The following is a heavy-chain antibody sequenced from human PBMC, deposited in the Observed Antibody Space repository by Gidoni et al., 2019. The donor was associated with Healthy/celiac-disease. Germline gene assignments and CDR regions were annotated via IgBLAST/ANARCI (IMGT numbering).Heavy chain of an antibody. CDR2: INWNGGST. CDR3: ARGSFEVSLFDY. CDR1: GFTFDDSG. Sequence: EVQLVESGGGVVRPGGSLRLSCAASGFTFDDSGMSWVRQAPGKGREWVFGINWNGGSTGYADSVKGRFTISRDNAKNSLYLQMNSLRAEDTALYYCARGSFEVSLFDYWGQGTLVTVSS. J-gene: IGHJ4*02. V-gene: IGHV3-20*04.